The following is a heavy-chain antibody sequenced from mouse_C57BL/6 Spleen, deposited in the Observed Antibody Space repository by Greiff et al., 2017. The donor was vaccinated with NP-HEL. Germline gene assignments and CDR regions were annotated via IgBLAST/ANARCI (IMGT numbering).Heavy chain of an antibody. CDR3: TAGYYFDY. CDR2: IDPETGGP. CDR1: GYTFTDYE. Sequence: QVQLQPSGAELVRPGASVTLSCKASGYTFTDYEMHWVKQTPVHGLEWIGAIDPETGGPAYNQKFKGKAILTADNSSSTAYMELRSLTSEDSAVYYCTAGYYFDYWGQGTTLTVSS. J-gene: IGHJ2*01. V-gene: IGHV1-15*01.